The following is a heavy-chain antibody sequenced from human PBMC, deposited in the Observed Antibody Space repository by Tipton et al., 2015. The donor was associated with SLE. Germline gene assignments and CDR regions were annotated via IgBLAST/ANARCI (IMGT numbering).Heavy chain of an antibody. CDR2: IYYSGGT. CDR1: GGYISSYY. V-gene: IGHV4-59*01. D-gene: IGHD1-26*01. J-gene: IGHJ4*02. CDR3: ARGVSGSYYAFDY. Sequence: TLSLTCTVSGGYISSYYWSWIRQPPGKGLEWIGYIYYSGGTNYNPSLKSRVTISVDTSKNQFSLKLSSVTAADTAVYYCARGVSGSYYAFDYWGQGTLVAVSS.